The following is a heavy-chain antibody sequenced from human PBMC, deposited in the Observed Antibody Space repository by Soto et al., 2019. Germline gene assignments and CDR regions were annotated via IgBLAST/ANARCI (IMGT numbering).Heavy chain of an antibody. CDR1: GFSLSTSGVG. CDR2: IYWDDDK. V-gene: IGHV2-5*02. J-gene: IGHJ6*02. CDR3: AYLPCSGGSCYWFSYSGMDV. D-gene: IGHD2-15*01. Sequence: QITLKESGPTLVKPTQTLTLTCTFSGFSLSTSGVGVAWIRQPPGKALEWLALIYWDDDKRYRPSLETRLTTTKDTSKNQVVLTMTNMDSADTATYYCAYLPCSGGSCYWFSYSGMDVWGQGTTVTVSS.